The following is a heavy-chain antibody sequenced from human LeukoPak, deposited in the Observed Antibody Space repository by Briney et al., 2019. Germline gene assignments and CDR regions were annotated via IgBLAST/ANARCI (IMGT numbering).Heavy chain of an antibody. V-gene: IGHV1-46*01. CDR3: AREAVRDGYYDY. CDR1: GYTFTSYY. CDR2: INPSGGST. J-gene: IGHJ4*02. D-gene: IGHD5-24*01. Sequence: WASVKVSCKASGYTFTSYYMHWVRQAPGRGLEWMGIINPSGGSTSYAQKFQGRVTMTRDMSTSTVYMELSSLRSEDTAVYYCAREAVRDGYYDYWGQGTLVTVSS.